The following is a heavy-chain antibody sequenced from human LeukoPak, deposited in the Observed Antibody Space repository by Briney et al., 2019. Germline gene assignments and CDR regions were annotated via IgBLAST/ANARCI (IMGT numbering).Heavy chain of an antibody. CDR3: ARYSIDYYDSSGYIDY. J-gene: IGHJ4*02. V-gene: IGHV3-53*04. Sequence: PGGSLRLSCAASGFTVSSNYMSWVRQAPGKGLEWVSVIYSGGSTYYADSVKGRFTISRHNSKNTLYLQMNSLRAEDTAVYYCARYSIDYYDSSGYIDYWGQGSLVTVSS. CDR2: IYSGGST. CDR1: GFTVSSNY. D-gene: IGHD3-22*01.